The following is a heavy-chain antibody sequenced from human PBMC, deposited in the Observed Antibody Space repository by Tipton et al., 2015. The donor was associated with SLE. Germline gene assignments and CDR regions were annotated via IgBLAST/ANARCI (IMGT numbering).Heavy chain of an antibody. J-gene: IGHJ3*02. CDR2: IFHSGNA. Sequence: TLSLTCAVSGGSINSGDYSWSWIRQPPGKGLEWIGYIFHSGNAYYNPSLKSRVTISVDMSRNQFSLGLDSVTAADTALYYCARGEMDVFDIWGQGTVVSVSS. CDR3: ARGEMDVFDI. CDR1: GGSINSGDYS. V-gene: IGHV4-30-2*01.